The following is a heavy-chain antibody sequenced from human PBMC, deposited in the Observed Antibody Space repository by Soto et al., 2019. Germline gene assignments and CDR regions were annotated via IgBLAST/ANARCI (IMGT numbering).Heavy chain of an antibody. D-gene: IGHD6-19*01. J-gene: IGHJ4*02. CDR3: AKDESRSGWSRRGDY. V-gene: IGHV3-23*01. CDR2: ISGSGGST. Sequence: QPGGSLRLSCAASGFTFSSYAMGWVRQAPGKGLEWVSAISGSGGSTYYADSVKGRFTISRDNSKNTLYLQMNSLRAEDTAVYYCAKDESRSGWSRRGDYWGQGTLVTSPQ. CDR1: GFTFSSYA.